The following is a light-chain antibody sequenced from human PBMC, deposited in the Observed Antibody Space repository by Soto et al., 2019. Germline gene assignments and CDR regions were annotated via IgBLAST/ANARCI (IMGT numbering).Light chain of an antibody. CDR2: EVS. Sequence: QSALTQPPSASGSPGQSVTISCTGTSSDVGGYHYVSWYQQHPGKAPKLMIYEVSKRPSGVPDRFSGSKSGNTASLTVSGLQAEDEADYYCSSYAGSNNVVLGGGTKLTVL. V-gene: IGLV2-8*01. CDR3: SSYAGSNNVV. CDR1: SSDVGGYHY. J-gene: IGLJ2*01.